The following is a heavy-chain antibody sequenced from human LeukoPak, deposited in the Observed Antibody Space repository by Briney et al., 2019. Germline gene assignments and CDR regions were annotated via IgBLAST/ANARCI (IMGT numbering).Heavy chain of an antibody. CDR1: GITFSNAW. J-gene: IGHJ4*02. D-gene: IGHD3-22*01. V-gene: IGHV3-15*01. CDR2: IKSKTDGGTT. CDR3: TTDEAYYDSRYFDY. Sequence: GGSPRLSCADSGITFSNAWMSWVRQAPGRGLEWVGRIKSKTDGGTTDYAAPVKGRFTISRDDSKNTLYLQMNSLKTEDTAVYYCTTDEAYYDSRYFDYWGQGTLVTVSS.